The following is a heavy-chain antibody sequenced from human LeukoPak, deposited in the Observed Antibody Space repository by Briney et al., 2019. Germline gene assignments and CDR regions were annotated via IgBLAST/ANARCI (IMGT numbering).Heavy chain of an antibody. CDR1: GGSISSYY. Sequence: SETLSLTCTVSGGSISSYYWSWIRQPPGKGLEGIGYIYYSGSTNYNPSLKSRVTISVDTPKNQFSLKLSSVTAAATAVYYCGRDCVQGGWYSGIDSSGQGDLVTVSS. CDR3: GRDCVQGGWYSGIDS. J-gene: IGHJ4*02. V-gene: IGHV4-59*01. D-gene: IGHD6-19*01. CDR2: IYYSGST.